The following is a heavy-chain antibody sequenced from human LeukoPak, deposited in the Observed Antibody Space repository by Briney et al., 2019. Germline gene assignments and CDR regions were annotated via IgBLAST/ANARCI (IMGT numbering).Heavy chain of an antibody. CDR1: GFTFSSYA. D-gene: IGHD2-8*02. CDR3: ARLFGGVTTFDY. V-gene: IGHV3-23*01. CDR2: ISGSGGST. Sequence: GGSLRLSCAASGFTFSSYAMSWVRQAPGKGLEWVSSISGSGGSTFYADSVKGRFTISRDNSKNTLYLQMNSLRAEDTAVYYCARLFGGVTTFDYWGQGALVTVSS. J-gene: IGHJ4*02.